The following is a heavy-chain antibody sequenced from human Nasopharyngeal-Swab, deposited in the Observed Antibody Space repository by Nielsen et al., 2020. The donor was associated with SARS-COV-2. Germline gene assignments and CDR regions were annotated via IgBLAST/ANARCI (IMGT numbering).Heavy chain of an antibody. J-gene: IGHJ4*02. D-gene: IGHD6-19*01. CDR2: ISIHNGNT. Sequence: ASVKVSCKASGYTFANYGFSWVRQAPGQGLEWMGWISIHNGNTNYAQKLQGRVTMTTDTSTSTAYMELRSLRPGDTAVYYCARFVYSTGWYSLDYWGQGTLVTVSS. CDR1: GYTFANYG. V-gene: IGHV1-18*01. CDR3: ARFVYSTGWYSLDY.